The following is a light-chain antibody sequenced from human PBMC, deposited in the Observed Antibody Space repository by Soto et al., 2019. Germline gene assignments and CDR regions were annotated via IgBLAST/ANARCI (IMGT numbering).Light chain of an antibody. CDR2: AAS. CDR3: QQRSNWPGA. J-gene: IGKJ2*01. V-gene: IGKV3-11*01. Sequence: ETILTQSPATLSLSPGEGATLSCRASQSVGNSLACYQQKPGQAPRLLIYAASIRATGIPARFSGSGSGTDFTLSISSLEPEDFAIYYCQQRSNWPGAFGQGTKLEIK. CDR1: QSVGNS.